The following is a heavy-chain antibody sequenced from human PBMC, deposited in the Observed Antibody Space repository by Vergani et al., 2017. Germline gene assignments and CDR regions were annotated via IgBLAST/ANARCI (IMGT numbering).Heavy chain of an antibody. V-gene: IGHV4-31*03. CDR3: ARGEAGYDILTGYSANWFDP. J-gene: IGHJ5*02. Sequence: QVQLQESGPGLVKPSQTLSLTCTVSGGSISSGGYYWSWIRQHPGKGLEWIGYIYYSGSTYYNPSLKSRVTISVDTYKNQFSLKLSSVTAADTAVYYCARGEAGYDILTGYSANWFDPWGQGTLVTVSS. D-gene: IGHD3-9*01. CDR1: GGSISSGGYY. CDR2: IYYSGST.